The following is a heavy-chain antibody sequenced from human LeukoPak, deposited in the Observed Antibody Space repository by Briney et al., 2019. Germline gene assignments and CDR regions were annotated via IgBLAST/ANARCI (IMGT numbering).Heavy chain of an antibody. CDR3: ASWSEKYYYDSSDDAFDI. V-gene: IGHV1-18*01. Sequence: GASVKVSCKASGYTFTSYGISWVRQAPGQGLEWMGWISAYNGNTNYAQKLQGRVTMTTDTSTSTAYMELRSLRSDDTAVYYCASWSEKYYYDSSDDAFDIWGQGTMVTVSS. CDR2: ISAYNGNT. D-gene: IGHD3-22*01. J-gene: IGHJ3*02. CDR1: GYTFTSYG.